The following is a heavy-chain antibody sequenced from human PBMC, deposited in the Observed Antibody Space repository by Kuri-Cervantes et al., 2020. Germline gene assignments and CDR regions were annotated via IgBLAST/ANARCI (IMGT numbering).Heavy chain of an antibody. V-gene: IGHV3-66*01. CDR2: IYSGGST. CDR1: GFTVSSNY. Sequence: GESLKISCAASGFTVSSNYMSWVRQAPGKGLEWVSVIYSGGSTYYADSVKGRFTISRDNSKNTLYLQMNSLRAEDTAVYYCARDPYYYDSSGYPYYWGQGTLVTVSS. D-gene: IGHD3-22*01. J-gene: IGHJ4*02. CDR3: ARDPYYYDSSGYPYY.